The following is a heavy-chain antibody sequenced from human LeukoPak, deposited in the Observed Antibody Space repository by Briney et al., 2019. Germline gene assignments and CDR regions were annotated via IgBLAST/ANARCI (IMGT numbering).Heavy chain of an antibody. Sequence: SVKVSCKASGGTFRSFAISWVRQAPGQGLEWSGGIIPIFRTANYAQKFQGRVTITADESTGAAYMELSSLRSEDTAVYYCARALRYYSDSSGYAFDYWGQGTLVTVSS. V-gene: IGHV1-69*13. CDR1: GGTFRSFA. J-gene: IGHJ4*02. CDR2: IIPIFRTA. D-gene: IGHD3-22*01. CDR3: ARALRYYSDSSGYAFDY.